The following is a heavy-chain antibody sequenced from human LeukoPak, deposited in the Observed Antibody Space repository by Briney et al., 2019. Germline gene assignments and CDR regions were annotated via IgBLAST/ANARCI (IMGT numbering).Heavy chain of an antibody. V-gene: IGHV4-39*01. J-gene: IGHJ5*02. Sequence: NPSETLSLTCTVSGGSISRSSYYRGWIRQPPGKGLEWIGSIYYSGSTYYNPSLKSRVTISVDTSKNQFSLKLSSVTAADTAVYYCARHDDFWSGYNWFDPWGQGTLVTVSS. D-gene: IGHD3-3*01. CDR1: GGSISRSSYY. CDR3: ARHDDFWSGYNWFDP. CDR2: IYYSGST.